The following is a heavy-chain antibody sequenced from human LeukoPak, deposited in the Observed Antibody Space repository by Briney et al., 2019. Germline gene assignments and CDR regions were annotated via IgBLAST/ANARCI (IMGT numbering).Heavy chain of an antibody. CDR2: IYPGDSDT. Sequence: GESLKISCKGSGYTFTSYWIGWVRQMPGKGLEWMGIIYPGDSDTRYSPSFQGQVTISADKSISTAYLQWSSLKASDSAMYYCATNTMFRGIHAFDIWGQGTMVTVSS. CDR3: ATNTMFRGIHAFDI. CDR1: GYTFTSYW. V-gene: IGHV5-51*01. D-gene: IGHD3-10*01. J-gene: IGHJ3*02.